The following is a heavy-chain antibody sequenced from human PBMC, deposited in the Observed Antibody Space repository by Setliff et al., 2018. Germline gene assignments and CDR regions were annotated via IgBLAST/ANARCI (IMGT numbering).Heavy chain of an antibody. CDR1: GDSISSTYH. D-gene: IGHD3-22*01. CDR2: IYHSGNT. V-gene: IGHV4-38-2*02. Sequence: SETLSLTCNVSGDSISSTYHWGWIRQSPGKGLEWIGTIYHSGNTYYNPSLKSRVTISVDTSKNQFSLKLSSVTAADTAVYYCAREELWYYNDSSGPAWVDYWGQGTLVTVSS. J-gene: IGHJ4*02. CDR3: AREELWYYNDSSGPAWVDY.